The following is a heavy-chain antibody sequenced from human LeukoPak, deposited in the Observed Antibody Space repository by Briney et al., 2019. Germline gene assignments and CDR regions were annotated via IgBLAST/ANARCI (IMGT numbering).Heavy chain of an antibody. CDR3: ARDRCSGGSCYSGY. V-gene: IGHV1-69*13. Sequence: GASVKVSCKASGGTFSSYAISWVRQAPGQGLEWMGGIIPIFGTANYAQKFQGRVTITADESTSTAYMELSSLRCEDTAVYYCARDRCSGGSCYSGYWGQGTLVTVSS. D-gene: IGHD2-15*01. CDR2: IIPIFGTA. J-gene: IGHJ4*02. CDR1: GGTFSSYA.